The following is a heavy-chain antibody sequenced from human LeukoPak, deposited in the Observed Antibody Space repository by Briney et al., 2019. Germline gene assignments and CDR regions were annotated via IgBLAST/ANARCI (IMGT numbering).Heavy chain of an antibody. J-gene: IGHJ6*03. CDR3: ARIYGSGTSLGGVDYYMDV. CDR1: GVTFSYT. V-gene: IGHV3-20*01. D-gene: IGHD3-10*01. Sequence: PGGSLRLSCAVSGVTFSYTMHWVRQAPGKGLEWVSGINWNGGSTGYADSVKGRFTISRDNAKNSLYLQMNSLRAEDTALYHCARIYGSGTSLGGVDYYMDVWGKGTTVTVSS. CDR2: INWNGGST.